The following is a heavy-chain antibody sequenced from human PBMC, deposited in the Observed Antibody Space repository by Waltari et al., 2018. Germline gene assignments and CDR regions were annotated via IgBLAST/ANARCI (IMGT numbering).Heavy chain of an antibody. D-gene: IGHD4-17*01. CDR1: GFTFSSYS. V-gene: IGHV3-21*01. CDR3: ARAHDYGEHGVFDY. J-gene: IGHJ4*02. CDR2: ISSSSSYI. Sequence: EVQLVESGGGLVKPGGSLRLSCADSGFTFSSYSLNWVRPSPGKGLEWVSSISSSSSYIYYADSVKGRFTISRDNAKNSLYLQMNSLRAEDTAVYYCARAHDYGEHGVFDYWGQGTLVTVSS.